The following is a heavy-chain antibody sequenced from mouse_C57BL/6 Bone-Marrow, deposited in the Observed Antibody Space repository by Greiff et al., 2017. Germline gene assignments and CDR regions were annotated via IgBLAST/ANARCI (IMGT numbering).Heavy chain of an antibody. CDR1: GFTFSDYY. D-gene: IGHD2-4*01. CDR2: ISNGGGST. CDR3: ARHERLRRGYYAMDY. V-gene: IGHV5-12*01. Sequence: EVQVVESGGGLVQPGGSLKLSCAASGFTFSDYYMYWVRQTPEKRLEWVAYISNGGGSTYYPDTVKGRFTISRDNAKNTLYLQMSRLKSEDTAMYYCARHERLRRGYYAMDYWGQGTSVTVSS. J-gene: IGHJ4*01.